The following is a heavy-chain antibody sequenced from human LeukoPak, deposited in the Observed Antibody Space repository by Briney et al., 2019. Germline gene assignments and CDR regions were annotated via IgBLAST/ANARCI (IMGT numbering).Heavy chain of an antibody. V-gene: IGHV3-30-3*01. CDR2: ISYDGSNK. D-gene: IGHD6-19*01. Sequence: GGSLRLSCAASGFTFNNAWMNRVRQAPGKGLEWVAVISYDGSNKYYADSVKGRFTISRDNSKNTLYLQMNSLRAEDTAVYYCASGPNEQWPKYWGQGTLVTVSS. CDR1: GFTFNNAW. J-gene: IGHJ4*02. CDR3: ASGPNEQWPKY.